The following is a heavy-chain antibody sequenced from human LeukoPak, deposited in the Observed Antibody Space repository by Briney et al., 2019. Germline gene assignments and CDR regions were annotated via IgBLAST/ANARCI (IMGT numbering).Heavy chain of an antibody. CDR1: GGSFSGYY. D-gene: IGHD6-19*01. CDR2: INHSGST. V-gene: IGHV4-34*01. Sequence: SETLSLTCAVYGGSFSGYYWSWIRQPPGKGLEWIGEINHSGSTNYNPSLKSRVTISVDTSKNQFSLKLSSVTAADTAVYYCAVLAVAGRRRFDYWGQGTPVTVSS. J-gene: IGHJ4*02. CDR3: AVLAVAGRRRFDY.